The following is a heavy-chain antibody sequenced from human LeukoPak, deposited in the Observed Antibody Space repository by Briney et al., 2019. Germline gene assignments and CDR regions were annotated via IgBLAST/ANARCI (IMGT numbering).Heavy chain of an antibody. Sequence: PSETLSLTCTVSGGSISSYYWSWIRQPPGKGLEWIGYIYYSGSTNYNPSLKSRVTISVDTSKNQFSLKLSSVTAADTAVYYCARIGSAVAGEDYYYYMDVWGKGTTVTISS. CDR3: ARIGSAVAGEDYYYYMDV. CDR1: GGSISSYY. CDR2: IYYSGST. D-gene: IGHD6-19*01. J-gene: IGHJ6*03. V-gene: IGHV4-59*01.